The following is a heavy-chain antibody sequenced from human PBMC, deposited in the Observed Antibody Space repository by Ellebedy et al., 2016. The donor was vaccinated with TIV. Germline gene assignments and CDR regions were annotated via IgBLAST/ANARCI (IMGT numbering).Heavy chain of an antibody. D-gene: IGHD6-19*01. CDR1: GGVISRYY. Sequence: MPSETLSLTCTVSGGVISRYYWPWIRQSPGKALEWLGYIYNGDNAKYNPSLHSRVTISQDTSKNQFSLKLTSVTAADAAVYYCARDPDYNSGWGGYDSWGQGALVTVSS. CDR3: ARDPDYNSGWGGYDS. J-gene: IGHJ4*02. CDR2: IYNGDNA. V-gene: IGHV4-59*01.